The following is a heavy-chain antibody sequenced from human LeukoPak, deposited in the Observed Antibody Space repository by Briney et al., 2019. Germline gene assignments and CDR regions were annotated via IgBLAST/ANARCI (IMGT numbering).Heavy chain of an antibody. V-gene: IGHV4-59*01. CDR1: GGSISSYY. D-gene: IGHD2-2*01. J-gene: IGHJ4*02. Sequence: SETLSLTCTVSGGSISSYYWSWIRQPPGKGLEWIGYIYYSGSTNYNPSLKSRVTISVDTSKNQFSLKLSSVTAAGTAVYYCARDGGYCSSTSCPGLDYWGQGTLVTVSS. CDR2: IYYSGST. CDR3: ARDGGYCSSTSCPGLDY.